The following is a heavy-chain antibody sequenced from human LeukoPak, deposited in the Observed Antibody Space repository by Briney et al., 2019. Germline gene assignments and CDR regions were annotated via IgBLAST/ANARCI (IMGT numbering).Heavy chain of an antibody. Sequence: GGSLRLSCAASGFTFSNYAMSWVRQAPGKGLERVSASGSGGNTYYADSVKGRSTISRDNSKNTLYLQMNSLRAEDTAVYYCASMGATWQFTSWGQGTLVTVSS. CDR3: ASMGATWQFTS. D-gene: IGHD1-26*01. J-gene: IGHJ5*02. CDR2: SGSGGNT. V-gene: IGHV3-23*01. CDR1: GFTFSNYA.